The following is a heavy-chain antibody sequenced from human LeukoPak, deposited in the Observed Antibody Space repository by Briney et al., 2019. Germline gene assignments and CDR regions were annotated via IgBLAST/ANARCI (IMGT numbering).Heavy chain of an antibody. D-gene: IGHD5/OR15-5a*01. V-gene: IGHV3-30*04. CDR3: ARDGRGIVSSAGYFDY. Sequence: GSLRLSCAASGFTFSSYAMHWVRQAPGKGLEWVAVISYDGSNKYYADSVKGRFTISRDNSKNTLYLQMNSLRAEDTAVYYCARDGRGIVSSAGYFDYWGQGTLVTVSS. CDR1: GFTFSSYA. J-gene: IGHJ4*02. CDR2: ISYDGSNK.